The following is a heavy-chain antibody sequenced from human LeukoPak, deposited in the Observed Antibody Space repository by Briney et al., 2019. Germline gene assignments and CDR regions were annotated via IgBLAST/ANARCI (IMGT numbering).Heavy chain of an antibody. V-gene: IGHV3-11*04. CDR3: SRGRYSSRWFDY. Sequence: GGSLRLSCAASGFTFSDYYMSWIRQAPGKGLEWVSYISSSGTSRYNADSVKGRFTISRDNAKNSVYLQMNSLRAEDTAVYYCSRGRYSSRWFDYWGQGSLVTVSS. CDR2: ISSSGTSR. CDR1: GFTFSDYY. D-gene: IGHD6-13*01. J-gene: IGHJ5*01.